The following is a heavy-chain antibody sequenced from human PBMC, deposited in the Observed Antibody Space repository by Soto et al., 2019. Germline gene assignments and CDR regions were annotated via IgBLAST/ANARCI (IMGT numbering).Heavy chain of an antibody. CDR3: ARVGRQQLVYFQH. J-gene: IGHJ1*01. D-gene: IGHD6-13*01. CDR1: GFTFSSYA. CDR2: ISYDGSNK. Sequence: QVQLVESGGGVVQPGRSPRLSCAASGFTFSSYAMHWVRQAPGKGLEWVAVISYDGSNKYYADSVKGRFTISRDNSKNTLYLQMNSLRAEDTAVYYCARVGRQQLVYFQHWGQGTLVTVSS. V-gene: IGHV3-30-3*01.